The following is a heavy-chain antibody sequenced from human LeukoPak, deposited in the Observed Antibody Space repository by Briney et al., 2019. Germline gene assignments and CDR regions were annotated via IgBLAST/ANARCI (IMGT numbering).Heavy chain of an antibody. J-gene: IGHJ6*02. V-gene: IGHV3-33*06. CDR2: IWYDGSNK. Sequence: GGSLRLSCAASGFTFSSYGMHWVRQAPGKGLEWVAVIWYDGSNKYYADSVKGRFTISRDNSKNTLYLQMNSLRAEDTAVYYCAKGTYYYYGMDVWGQGTTVTVSS. D-gene: IGHD1-1*01. CDR1: GFTFSSYG. CDR3: AKGTYYYYGMDV.